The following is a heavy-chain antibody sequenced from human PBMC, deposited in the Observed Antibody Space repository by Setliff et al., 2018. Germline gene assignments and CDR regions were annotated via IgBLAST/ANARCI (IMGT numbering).Heavy chain of an antibody. J-gene: IGHJ4*02. V-gene: IGHV4-34*01. CDR1: GGSFSDYY. CDR2: INQSGNT. Sequence: KPSETLSLTCTVYGGSFSDYYWGWIRQSPGKRPEWIAEINQSGNTNYNPSLNSRVSVSVDTPTNQFSLKVFSVTAADTAVYYCRFWSSYLKNDFWGQGTLVTSPQ. CDR3: RFWSSYLKNDF. D-gene: IGHD3-3*01.